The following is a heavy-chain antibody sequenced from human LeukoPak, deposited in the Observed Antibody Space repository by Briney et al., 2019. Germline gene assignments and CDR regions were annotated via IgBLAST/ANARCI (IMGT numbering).Heavy chain of an antibody. CDR3: AREPAGTYYRFDP. CDR2: VFTRGTT. V-gene: IGHV4-61*02. Sequence: SETLSLTCTVSGGSISSDNYFWTWIRQSAGKGLEFIGRVFTRGTTDPNPSFKSRVTISLDTSKNQFSLKLSSVTAADTAIYYCAREPAGTYYRFDPWGQGILVPVSS. D-gene: IGHD1-26*01. CDR1: GGSISSDNYF. J-gene: IGHJ5*02.